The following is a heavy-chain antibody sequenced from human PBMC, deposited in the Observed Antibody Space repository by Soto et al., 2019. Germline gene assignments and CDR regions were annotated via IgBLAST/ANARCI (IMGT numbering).Heavy chain of an antibody. Sequence: GGSLRLSCAASGFTFSSYAMHWVRQAPGKGLEWVAVISYDGKQTYYADSVKGRFTISKDKSKRTLFLQMNSLRVDDTAVYYCARDGWGSNWYFDLWGRGTLVTVSS. V-gene: IGHV3-30*04. CDR3: ARDGWGSNWYFDL. CDR1: GFTFSSYA. CDR2: ISYDGKQT. D-gene: IGHD3-16*01. J-gene: IGHJ2*01.